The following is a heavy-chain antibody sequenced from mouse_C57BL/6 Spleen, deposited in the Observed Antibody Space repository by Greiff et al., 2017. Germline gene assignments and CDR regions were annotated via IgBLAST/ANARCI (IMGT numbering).Heavy chain of an antibody. CDR1: GYTFTSYW. CDR3: AREGDYYGSSYDFDY. Sequence: QVQLQQPGAELVRPGSSVKLSCKASGYTFTSYWMHWVKQRPIQGLEWIGNIDPSDSETPYNQKFKDKATLTVDKSSSPAYMQLSSLTSEDSAVYYCAREGDYYGSSYDFDYWGQGTTRTVSS. V-gene: IGHV1-52*01. D-gene: IGHD1-1*01. CDR2: IDPSDSET. J-gene: IGHJ2*01.